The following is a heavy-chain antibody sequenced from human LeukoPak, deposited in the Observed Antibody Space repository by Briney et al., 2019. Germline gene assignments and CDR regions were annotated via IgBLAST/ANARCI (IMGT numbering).Heavy chain of an antibody. CDR1: GGSISSGSYY. Sequence: SETLSLTCTVSGGSISSGSYYWSWIRQPAGKGLEWIGRIYTSGSTNYNPSLKSRVTISVDTSKNQFSLKLSSVTAADTAAYYCARAYYDSSGYYYEGWGQGTLVTVSS. V-gene: IGHV4-61*02. CDR2: IYTSGST. CDR3: ARAYYDSSGYYYEG. J-gene: IGHJ4*02. D-gene: IGHD3-22*01.